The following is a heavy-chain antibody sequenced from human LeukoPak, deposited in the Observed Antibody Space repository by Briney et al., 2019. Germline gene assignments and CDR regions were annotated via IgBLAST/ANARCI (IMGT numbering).Heavy chain of an antibody. Sequence: GGSLRLSCAASGFTFLSYWMTWVRQAPGKGLHWVATITQAGSETYYVDSVKARFTISRDNAKNSLYLQMNSLRAEDTAVYYCARGLGNYYDNSGYYGPFDYWGQGTLVTVSS. CDR3: ARGLGNYYDNSGYYGPFDY. CDR1: GFTFLSYW. CDR2: ITQAGSET. V-gene: IGHV3-7*01. D-gene: IGHD3-22*01. J-gene: IGHJ4*02.